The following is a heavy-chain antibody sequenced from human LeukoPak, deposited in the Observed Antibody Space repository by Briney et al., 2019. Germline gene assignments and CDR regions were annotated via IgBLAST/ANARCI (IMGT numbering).Heavy chain of an antibody. CDR3: ARVDHGGNSDY. D-gene: IGHD4-23*01. Sequence: GSLRLSCTASGLSFSIYSMSWVRQAPGKGLEWLSYISRSSDTIYYADSVKGRFTISRDNAKNSLFLQLNSLRAEDTAVYYCARVDHGGNSDYWGQGTLVTVSS. CDR1: GLSFSIYS. J-gene: IGHJ4*02. V-gene: IGHV3-48*01. CDR2: ISRSSDTI.